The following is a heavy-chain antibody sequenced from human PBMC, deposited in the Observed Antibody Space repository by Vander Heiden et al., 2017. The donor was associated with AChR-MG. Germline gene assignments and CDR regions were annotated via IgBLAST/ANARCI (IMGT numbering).Heavy chain of an antibody. V-gene: IGHV1-69*02. Sequence: QVQLVQSVAEVKKPGSSVKVSCKASGAPFSSYTISRVRQAPGQGLEWMGRISPILGIANYEQKFQGRVTITADKSTSKAYMELSSLRSEDTAVYYCARVVNYYDSSAGVAYAFDIWGQGTMVTVSS. CDR1: GAPFSSYT. CDR3: ARVVNYYDSSAGVAYAFDI. J-gene: IGHJ3*02. D-gene: IGHD3-22*01. CDR2: ISPILGIA.